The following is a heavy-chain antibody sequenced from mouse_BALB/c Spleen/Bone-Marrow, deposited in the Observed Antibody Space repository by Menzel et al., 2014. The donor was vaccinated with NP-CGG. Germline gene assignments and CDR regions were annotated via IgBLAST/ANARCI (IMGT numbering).Heavy chain of an antibody. CDR1: GYSFTSNW. V-gene: IGHV1-5*01. CDR3: TRRTATLDY. CDR2: IYPGDSDT. D-gene: IGHD1-2*01. Sequence: EVQGVESGTVLARPGASVKMSCKASGYSFTSNWIHWVKPRPGQGLEWIGAIYPGDSDTSFNQKFKDKAKLTAVTSASTAYMELSSLTNEDSAVYYCTRRTATLDYWGQGTTLTVSS. J-gene: IGHJ2*01.